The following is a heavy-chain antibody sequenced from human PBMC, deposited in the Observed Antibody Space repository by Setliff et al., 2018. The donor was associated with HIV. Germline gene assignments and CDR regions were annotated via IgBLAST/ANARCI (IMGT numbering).Heavy chain of an antibody. V-gene: IGHV4-61*02. CDR1: GGSISSGGYV. CDR2: VSSSGNT. CDR3: ARGLSFYDPGGFDY. J-gene: IGHJ4*02. Sequence: KPSETLSLTCTGSGGSISSGGYVWSWIRQPAGGGMVWIGRVSSSGNTHYNPSLKSRVMISLDTSKNQFSLKLSSVTAADTAVYYCARGLSFYDPGGFDYWGQGTLVTVSS. D-gene: IGHD3-22*01.